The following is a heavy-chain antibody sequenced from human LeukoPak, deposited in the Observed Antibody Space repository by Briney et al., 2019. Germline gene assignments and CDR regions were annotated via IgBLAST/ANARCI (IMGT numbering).Heavy chain of an antibody. J-gene: IGHJ3*02. CDR1: GYSISSGYY. CDR3: AMRWLQTYDAFDI. V-gene: IGHV4-38-2*02. Sequence: PSETLSLTCTVSGYSISSGYYWGWIRQPPGKGLEWIGSIYHSGSTYYNPSLKSRVTISVDTSKNQFSLKLSSVTAADTAVYYCAMRWLQTYDAFDIWGQGTMVTVSS. D-gene: IGHD5-24*01. CDR2: IYHSGST.